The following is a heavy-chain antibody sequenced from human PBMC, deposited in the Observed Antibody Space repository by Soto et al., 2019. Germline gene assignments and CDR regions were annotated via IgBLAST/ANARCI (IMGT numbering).Heavy chain of an antibody. CDR1: GYTFTGYY. CDR2: INPNSGVT. Sequence: ASVKVSCKASGYTFTGYYMHWVRQAPGQGIERMGWINPNSGVTKYAQKFQGWVTMTRDTSIRTVYMQLSRLRFDDTAIYYCARESGGATATLDYYYFYMDVWGTGTTVTVSS. J-gene: IGHJ6*03. D-gene: IGHD5-12*01. V-gene: IGHV1-2*04. CDR3: ARESGGATATLDYYYFYMDV.